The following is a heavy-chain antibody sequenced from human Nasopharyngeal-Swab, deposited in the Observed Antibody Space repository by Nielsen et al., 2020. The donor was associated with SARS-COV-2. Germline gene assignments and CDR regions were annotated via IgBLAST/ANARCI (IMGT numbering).Heavy chain of an antibody. J-gene: IGHJ3*02. D-gene: IGHD2-8*02. CDR3: ARRGTGGKKGAFDI. V-gene: IGHV4-59*08. CDR2: IYYSGST. Sequence: WIRQPPGKGLEWIRYIYYSGSTNYNPSLKSRVTISVDTSKNQFSLKLSSVTAADTAVYYCARRGTGGKKGAFDIWGQGTMVTVSS.